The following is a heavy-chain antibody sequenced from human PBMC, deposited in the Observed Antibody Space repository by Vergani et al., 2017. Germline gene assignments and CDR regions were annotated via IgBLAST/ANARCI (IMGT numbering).Heavy chain of an antibody. J-gene: IGHJ4*02. V-gene: IGHV5-51*03. D-gene: IGHD2-21*02. CDR3: ARNTAYSDS. CDR2: IYPADSDT. CDR1: EYSFGNYW. Sequence: ESDLFQSGPVMRTPGESLKISCNGSEYSFGNYWIGCVRQMPGKGLEWMGIIYPADSDTRYSPSCQGQVTISADKSISTAFLQWDSLKPPDTALYYCARNTAYSDSWGQGTLVIVSS.